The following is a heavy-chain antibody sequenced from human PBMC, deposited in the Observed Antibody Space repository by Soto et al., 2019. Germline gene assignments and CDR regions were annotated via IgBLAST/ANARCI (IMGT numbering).Heavy chain of an antibody. D-gene: IGHD3-3*01. V-gene: IGHV2-5*02. Sequence: SGPTLVNPTQTLTLTCNFSGFSLTTSGVGVGWIRQSPGKAPEWLALIYWDDDKRYSPSLKSRLTITKDTSKNQVVLTMANLDPADTATYYCAHRVLRTVFGVVRAIAIDFDFWGQGTPVTGSS. CDR3: AHRVLRTVFGVVRAIAIDFDF. CDR2: IYWDDDK. CDR1: GFSLTTSGVG. J-gene: IGHJ4*02.